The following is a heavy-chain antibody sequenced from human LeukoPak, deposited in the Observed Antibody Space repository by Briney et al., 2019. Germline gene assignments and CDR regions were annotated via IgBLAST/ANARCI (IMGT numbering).Heavy chain of an antibody. J-gene: IGHJ4*02. D-gene: IGHD2-21*02. CDR3: AKVHGEYCGGDCSDYFDY. CDR2: ISYDGSNK. V-gene: IGHV3-30*18. CDR1: GFTFSSYG. Sequence: GGSLRLSCAASGFTFSSYGMHWVRQAPGKGLEWVAVISYDGSNKYYADSVKGRFTISRDNFKNTLYLQMNSLRAEDTAVYYCAKVHGEYCGGDCSDYFDYWGQGTLVTVSS.